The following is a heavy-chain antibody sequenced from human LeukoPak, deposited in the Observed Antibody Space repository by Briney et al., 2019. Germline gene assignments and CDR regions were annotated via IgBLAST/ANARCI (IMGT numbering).Heavy chain of an antibody. V-gene: IGHV3-23*01. CDR2: ISGSGGTT. CDR3: AKDYYYDSSGYYYGDAFDI. J-gene: IGHJ3*02. D-gene: IGHD3-22*01. CDR1: GFTFSAYA. Sequence: GGSLRLSCAASGFTFSAYAMAWVRQAPGKGLEWVSTISGSGGTTYSADSVKGRFTISRDNSKNILYLQVNSLRAGDTAVYYCAKDYYYDSSGYYYGDAFDIWAKGQWSPSLQ.